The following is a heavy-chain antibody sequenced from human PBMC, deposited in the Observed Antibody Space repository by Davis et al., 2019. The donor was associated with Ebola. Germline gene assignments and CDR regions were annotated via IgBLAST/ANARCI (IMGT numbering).Heavy chain of an antibody. V-gene: IGHV3-11*06. CDR2: ISISSGFT. CDR1: GFSFSDYY. Sequence: GESLKISCAASGFSFSDYYMSWIRQAPRKGLEWVSYISISSGFTNYADSVKGRFTISRDNAKNSLYLQMNSLRAEDTAVYYCARGPRKMATTNFDYWGQGTLVTVSS. D-gene: IGHD5-24*01. J-gene: IGHJ4*02. CDR3: ARGPRKMATTNFDY.